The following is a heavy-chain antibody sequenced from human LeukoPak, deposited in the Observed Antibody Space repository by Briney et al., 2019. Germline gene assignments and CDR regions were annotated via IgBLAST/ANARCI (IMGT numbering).Heavy chain of an antibody. J-gene: IGHJ4*02. D-gene: IGHD3-22*01. CDR2: IYYSGST. CDR1: GGSISSSYYY. CDR3: AGSGYYFGFY. Sequence: SETLSLTCTVSGGSISSSYYYWGWIRQPPGKGLEWIGSIYYSGSTYYNPSLKSRVTISVDTSKNQFSLKLSSVTAADTAVYYCAGSGYYFGFYWGQGTLVTVSS. V-gene: IGHV4-39*07.